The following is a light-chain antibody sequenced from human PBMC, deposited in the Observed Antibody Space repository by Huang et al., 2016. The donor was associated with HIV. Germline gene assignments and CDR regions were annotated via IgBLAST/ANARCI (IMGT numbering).Light chain of an antibody. CDR1: QSVLKSSNNKYY. CDR3: HQYYTTIRT. V-gene: IGKV4-1*01. CDR2: WAS. Sequence: DIVMTQSPDFLAVSLGERATINCKSSQSVLKSSNNKYYVAWYQQKPGQPPKLLIYWASTRGSGVPDRFSGSGSRTDFTLTISSLQAEDVALYYCHQYYTTIRTFGQGTKVEVK. J-gene: IGKJ1*01.